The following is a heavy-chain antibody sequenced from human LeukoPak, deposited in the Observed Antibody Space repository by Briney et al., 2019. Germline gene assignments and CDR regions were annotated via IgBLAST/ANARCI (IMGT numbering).Heavy chain of an antibody. CDR1: GGTFSSYA. D-gene: IGHD2-2*01. J-gene: IGHJ4*02. Sequence: GASVKVSCKASGGTFSSYAIRWVRQAPGQGLEWMGGIIPIFGTTNYAQKFQSRVTITADDSTSTAYMELSSLRSEDTAVYYCANLPYCSSTSCYGGRDYWGQGTLVTVSS. CDR2: IIPIFGTT. CDR3: ANLPYCSSTSCYGGRDY. V-gene: IGHV1-69*13.